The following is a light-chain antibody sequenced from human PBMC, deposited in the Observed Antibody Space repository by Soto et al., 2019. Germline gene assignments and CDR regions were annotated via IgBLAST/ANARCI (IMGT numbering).Light chain of an antibody. Sequence: ESVLTQSPATLSLSPGERATLSCRASPSVSNSLAWYQHKPGQAPRLLIYDASNRATGVPTRFSGSGSGTDFTLTISILEPEDFGVYYCQQRNKWPPVTFGGGTRVEIK. V-gene: IGKV3-11*01. J-gene: IGKJ4*01. CDR2: DAS. CDR3: QQRNKWPPVT. CDR1: PSVSNS.